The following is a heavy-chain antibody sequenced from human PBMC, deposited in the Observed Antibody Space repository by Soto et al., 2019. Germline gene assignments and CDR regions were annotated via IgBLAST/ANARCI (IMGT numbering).Heavy chain of an antibody. J-gene: IGHJ4*02. CDR2: IYYSGST. Sequence: SESLSLTCTVSGGSISSYYWSWIRQPPGKGLEWIGYIYYSGSTNYNPSLKSRVTISVDTSKNQFSLKLSSVTAADTAVYYCARESYASFDYWGQGTLVTVSS. CDR3: ARESYASFDY. V-gene: IGHV4-59*01. CDR1: GGSISSYY. D-gene: IGHD4-17*01.